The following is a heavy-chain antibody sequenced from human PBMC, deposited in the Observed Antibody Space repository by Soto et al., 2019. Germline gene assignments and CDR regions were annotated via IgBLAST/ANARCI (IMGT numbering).Heavy chain of an antibody. J-gene: IGHJ6*02. D-gene: IGHD3-16*01. V-gene: IGHV1-69*13. CDR2: IVPFFKGT. CDR3: ARDVSRNYYDSTYYYYAMDV. CDR1: GGTFSSHA. Sequence: SVKVSCKASGGTFSSHAISWLRQAPVQGLEWMGGIVPFFKGTKYAQKFQGRVTITADDSTSTAYMDLTSLRSEDTAVYFCARDVSRNYYDSTYYYYAMDVWGQGTTGTVSS.